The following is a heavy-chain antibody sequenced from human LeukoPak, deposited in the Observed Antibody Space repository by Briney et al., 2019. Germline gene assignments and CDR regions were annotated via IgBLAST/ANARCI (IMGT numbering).Heavy chain of an antibody. J-gene: IGHJ1*01. CDR1: GFTFSSYW. V-gene: IGHV3-74*01. CDR2: VNTDGSST. Sequence: GGSLRLSCATSGFTFSSYWMHWVRQAPREGLVWVSRVNTDGSSTSYADSVKGRFTISRDNAKNSLYVQMNSLRAEDTAVYYCARGGYYDSSGYYYVGYFHHWGQGTLVTVSS. CDR3: ARGGYYDSSGYYYVGYFHH. D-gene: IGHD3-22*01.